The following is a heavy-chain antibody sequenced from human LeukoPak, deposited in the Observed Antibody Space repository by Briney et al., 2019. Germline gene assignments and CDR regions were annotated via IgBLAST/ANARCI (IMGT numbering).Heavy chain of an antibody. V-gene: IGHV4-39*01. D-gene: IGHD3-3*01. CDR3: ARQLGSITIIAVVSHFDY. Sequence: SETLSLTCTVSGGSISSSSYYWGWIRQPPGKGLEWIGSIYYSGSTYYNPSLKSRVTISVDTSKNPFSLKLSSVTPADTAVYYCARQLGSITIIAVVSHFDYGGQGPLVTVSS. CDR2: IYYSGST. J-gene: IGHJ4*02. CDR1: GGSISSSSYY.